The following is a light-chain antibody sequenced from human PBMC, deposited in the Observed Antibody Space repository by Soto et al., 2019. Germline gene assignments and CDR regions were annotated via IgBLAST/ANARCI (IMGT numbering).Light chain of an antibody. CDR1: QGIGDT. CDR2: GAS. J-gene: IGKJ4*01. V-gene: IGKV3-15*01. Sequence: VVLTQSPATLSVSPGEGVTLSCRASQGIGDTLAWYQHKPGQTPRLLIYGASTRATGIPARFSGSGSGTEFTLTISSLQSEDFAVYYCQQYGGSPLTFGGGTKVDIK. CDR3: QQYGGSPLT.